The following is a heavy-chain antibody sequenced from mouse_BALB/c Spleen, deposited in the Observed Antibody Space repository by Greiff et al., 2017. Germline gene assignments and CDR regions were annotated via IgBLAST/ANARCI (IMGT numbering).Heavy chain of an antibody. CDR1: GFTFSSFG. CDR3: ARSRYYRYDTYAMDY. CDR2: ISSGSSTI. V-gene: IGHV5-17*02. J-gene: IGHJ4*01. Sequence: DVHLVESGGGLVQPGGSRKLSCAASGFTFSSFGMHWVRQAPEKGLEWVAYISSGSSTIYYADTVKGRFTISRDNPKNTLFLQMTSLRSEDTAMYYCARSRYYRYDTYAMDYWGQGTSVTVSS. D-gene: IGHD2-14*01.